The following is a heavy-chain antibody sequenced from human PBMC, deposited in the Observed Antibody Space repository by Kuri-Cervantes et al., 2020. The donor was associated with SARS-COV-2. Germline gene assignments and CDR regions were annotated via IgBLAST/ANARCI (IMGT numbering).Heavy chain of an antibody. D-gene: IGHD3-22*01. CDR2: IRSKAYGGTT. CDR3: TSRRSSGYYYPEHFDY. J-gene: IGHJ4*02. V-gene: IGHV3-49*04. CDR1: GFTFGDYA. Sequence: GGSLRLSCTASGFTFGDYAMSWVRQAPGKGLEWVGFIRSKAYGGTTEYAASVKGRFTISRDDSNSIAYLQMNSLKTEDTAVYYCTSRRSSGYYYPEHFDYWGQGTLVTVSS.